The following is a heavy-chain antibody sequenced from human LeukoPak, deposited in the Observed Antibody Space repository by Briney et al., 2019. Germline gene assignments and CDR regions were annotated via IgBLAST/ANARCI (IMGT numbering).Heavy chain of an antibody. Sequence: GGSLRLSCAASGFTFSSYWMHWVRQAPGKGLVWVSRINSDGSSTSYADSVKGRFTISRDNAKNTLYLQMNSLRAEDTAVYYCERAAKVVPAASDYFDYWGQGTLVTVSS. CDR3: ERAAKVVPAASDYFDY. CDR2: INSDGSST. CDR1: GFTFSSYW. D-gene: IGHD2-2*01. J-gene: IGHJ4*02. V-gene: IGHV3-74*01.